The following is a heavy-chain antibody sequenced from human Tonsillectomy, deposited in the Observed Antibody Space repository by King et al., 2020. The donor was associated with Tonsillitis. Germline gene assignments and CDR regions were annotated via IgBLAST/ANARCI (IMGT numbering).Heavy chain of an antibody. Sequence: EVQLVESGGGLVQPGGSLRLSCAASGFTFSSYAMSWVRQAPGKGLEWLSAISRSGDSTDYAASVKGRFTISRDNSKNTLFLQMNSLRAEDTAVYYCAKGRSGGPPAALNWGQGTLVPVSS. CDR1: GFTFSSYA. D-gene: IGHD2-2*01. CDR3: AKGRSGGPPAALN. V-gene: IGHV3-23*04. J-gene: IGHJ4*02. CDR2: ISRSGDST.